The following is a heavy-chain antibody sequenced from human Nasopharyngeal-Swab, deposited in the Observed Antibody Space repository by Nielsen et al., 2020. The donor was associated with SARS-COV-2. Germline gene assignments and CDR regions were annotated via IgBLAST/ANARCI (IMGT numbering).Heavy chain of an antibody. CDR1: GFTFSSYW. Sequence: GESLKISCAASGFTFSSYWMGWVRQAPGKVLEWVANIKQDGSEKYYVDSVKGRFTISRDNAKNSLYLQMNSLRAEDTAVYYCARSSRGPYYDFWSGSNYPDYWGQGTLVTVSS. CDR3: ARSSRGPYYDFWSGSNYPDY. V-gene: IGHV3-7*03. D-gene: IGHD3-3*01. J-gene: IGHJ4*02. CDR2: IKQDGSEK.